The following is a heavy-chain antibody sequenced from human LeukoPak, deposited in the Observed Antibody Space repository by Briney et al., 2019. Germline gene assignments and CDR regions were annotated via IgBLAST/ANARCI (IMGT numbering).Heavy chain of an antibody. CDR3: ARDSRVAADY. D-gene: IGHD6-19*01. CDR2: IDPNNGVT. J-gene: IGHJ4*02. Sequence: ASVKVSCKASGYTFTGYYVHWVRQGTGQGLGWVGRIDPNNGVTIYAQAFQGRVTMTSDTSMSTAYMELSRLTSDDTAVYYCARDSRVAADYWGQGTLVTVSS. V-gene: IGHV1-2*06. CDR1: GYTFTGYY.